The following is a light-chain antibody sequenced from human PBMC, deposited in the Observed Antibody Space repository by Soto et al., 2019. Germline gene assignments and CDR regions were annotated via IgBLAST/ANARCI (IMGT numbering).Light chain of an antibody. J-gene: IGKJ2*01. CDR1: QSVRSNY. CDR2: GAS. CDR3: QQYGGSPYT. Sequence: ETVLTQSPGTLSLSPGERATLSCRASQSVRSNYLAWYQQKPGQAPRLLIYGASSRATGIPDRFSGTGSGTDFTLTISRLEPEDFAVYYCQQYGGSPYTFGQGTKLEIK. V-gene: IGKV3-20*01.